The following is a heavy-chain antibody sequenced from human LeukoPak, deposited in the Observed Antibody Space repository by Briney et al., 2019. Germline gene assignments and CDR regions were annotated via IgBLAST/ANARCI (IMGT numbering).Heavy chain of an antibody. CDR1: GFTFSSYA. V-gene: IGHV3-23*01. D-gene: IGHD1-26*01. CDR3: AKIGSYSVLGAYYFDS. Sequence: GGSLRLSCAASGFTFSSYAMSWVGQAPGKGLEWVSALSGSGSSTYYADSVKGRFTISRDNSKSTLYLQMNSLRAEDTAVYYCAKIGSYSVLGAYYFDSWGQGTLVTVSS. CDR2: LSGSGSST. J-gene: IGHJ4*02.